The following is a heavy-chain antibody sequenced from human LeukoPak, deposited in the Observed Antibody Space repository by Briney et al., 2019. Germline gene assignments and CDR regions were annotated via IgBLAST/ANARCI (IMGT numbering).Heavy chain of an antibody. Sequence: GASVKVSCKASGYTFTGYGISWVRQAPGQGLEWMGWISAYNGNTNYAQKFQGRVTMTTDTSTSTAYMELTSLRSDDTAVYYCALDRVTRIVVVGLSNAFDIWGQGTMVTVSS. V-gene: IGHV1-18*01. CDR1: GYTFTGYG. J-gene: IGHJ3*02. CDR3: ALDRVTRIVVVGLSNAFDI. D-gene: IGHD3-22*01. CDR2: ISAYNGNT.